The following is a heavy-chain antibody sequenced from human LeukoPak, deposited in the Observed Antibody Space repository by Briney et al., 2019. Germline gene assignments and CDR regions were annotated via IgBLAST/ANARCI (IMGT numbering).Heavy chain of an antibody. V-gene: IGHV3-23*01. D-gene: IGHD2-15*01. Sequence: GGSLRLSCAASGFIFSDHYMDWVRQAPGKGLEWVSAISGSGGSTYYADSVKGRFTISRDNSENTLYLQMNNLRAEDTAVYYCAKDGGYCSGGSCYSGGNWFDPWGQGTLVTVSS. CDR2: ISGSGGST. CDR1: GFIFSDHY. J-gene: IGHJ5*02. CDR3: AKDGGYCSGGSCYSGGNWFDP.